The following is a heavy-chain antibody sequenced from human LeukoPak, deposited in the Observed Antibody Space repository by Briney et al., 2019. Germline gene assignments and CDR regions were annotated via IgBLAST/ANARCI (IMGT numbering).Heavy chain of an antibody. CDR1: GSMYNYY. Sequence: SETLSLTCTVAGSMYNYYWSWIRQPPGKGLEWIGYIHYSGSTNYNPSLKSRVTMSLDTSKNQVSLKLNSVTAADTAVYYCARHISSGGTYAHFDYWGQGTLVTVSS. CDR3: ARHISSGGTYAHFDY. D-gene: IGHD1-26*01. J-gene: IGHJ4*02. CDR2: IHYSGST. V-gene: IGHV4-59*08.